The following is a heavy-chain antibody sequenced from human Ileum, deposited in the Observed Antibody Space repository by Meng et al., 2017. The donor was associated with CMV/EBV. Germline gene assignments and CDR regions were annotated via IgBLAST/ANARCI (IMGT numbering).Heavy chain of an antibody. J-gene: IGHJ6*02. V-gene: IGHV1-2*02. CDR3: ARDRSIVGATTVVWYYYYGMDV. CDR2: INPNSGGT. D-gene: IGHD1-26*01. CDR1: GYTFTGYY. Sequence: ASVKVSCKASGYTFTGYYMHWVRQAPGQGLEGMGWINPNSGGTNYAQKFQGRVTMNRDTSISTAYMELSRLRSDDTAVYYCARDRSIVGATTVVWYYYYGMDVWGQGTTVTVSS.